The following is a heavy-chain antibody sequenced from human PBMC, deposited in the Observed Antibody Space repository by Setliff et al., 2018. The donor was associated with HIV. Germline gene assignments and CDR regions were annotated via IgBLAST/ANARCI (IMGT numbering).Heavy chain of an antibody. CDR2: IISILDIT. CDR3: AGPRGDEAFDI. V-gene: IGHV1-69*10. D-gene: IGHD3-10*01. CDR1: GGTPSTHA. Sequence: GASVKVSCKVSGGTPSTHAINWVRQAPGQGLEWMGQIISILDITTYAQSLQGRVTITADESTSTFYMELSSLRSADTAVYYCAGPRGDEAFDIWGQGTKVTVSS. J-gene: IGHJ3*02.